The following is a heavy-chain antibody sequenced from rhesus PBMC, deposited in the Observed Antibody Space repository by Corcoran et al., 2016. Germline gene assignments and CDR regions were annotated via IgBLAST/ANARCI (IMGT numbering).Heavy chain of an antibody. D-gene: IGHD3-28*01. CDR3: ATQGLFY. CDR1: GYTFTDYY. Sequence: EVQLVQSGAEVKKPGASVKISCKASGYTFTDYYLHWVRQAPEKGLEWMGRVDPEDGEAIHAQKLQDRVTITADTSTDTAYMELSSLRSEDTAVYYCATQGLFYWGQGVLVTVSS. V-gene: IGHV1-111*02. J-gene: IGHJ4*01. CDR2: VDPEDGEA.